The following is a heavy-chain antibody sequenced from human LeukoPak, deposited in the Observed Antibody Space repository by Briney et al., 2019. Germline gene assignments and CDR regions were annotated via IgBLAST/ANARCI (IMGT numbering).Heavy chain of an antibody. D-gene: IGHD3-22*01. CDR3: ARGGHYNDTSGSTYYFHY. V-gene: IGHV4-59*01. CDR2: IYYTGST. Sequence: SGGSLRLSCAASGFTFRNAWMSWVRQAPGKGLEWIGYIYYTGSTNYHPSLQSRVTISVDTSKNQFSLKSSSVTAADTAVYYCARGGHYNDTSGSTYYFHYWGQGTLVTVSS. J-gene: IGHJ4*02. CDR1: GFTFRNAW.